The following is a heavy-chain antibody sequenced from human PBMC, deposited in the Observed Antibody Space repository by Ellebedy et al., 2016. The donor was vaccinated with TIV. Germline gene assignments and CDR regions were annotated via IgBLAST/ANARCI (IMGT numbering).Heavy chain of an antibody. J-gene: IGHJ5*02. D-gene: IGHD4/OR15-4a*01. CDR1: GFTFSSYG. CDR2: IWYDGRNK. Sequence: GESLKISCAASGFTFSSYGMNWVRQAPGKGLEWVAVIWYDGRNKYYADSMKGRFSISRDNSKNMLYLQMDSLRAEDTAVYYCARLTGPGGRTPWFDPWGQGTLVTVSS. V-gene: IGHV3-33*01. CDR3: ARLTGPGGRTPWFDP.